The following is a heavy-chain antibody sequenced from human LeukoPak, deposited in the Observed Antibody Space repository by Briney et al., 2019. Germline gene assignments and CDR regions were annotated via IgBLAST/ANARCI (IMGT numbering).Heavy chain of an antibody. Sequence: GASVKVSCKASGYTFTGYYMHWVRQAPGQGLEWMGWINPNSGGTNYAQKFQGRVTMTRDTSISTAYMELSSLRSEDTAVYYCARVNPDYGDSFDYWGQGTLVTVSS. V-gene: IGHV1-2*02. CDR2: INPNSGGT. CDR3: ARVNPDYGDSFDY. CDR1: GYTFTGYY. D-gene: IGHD4-17*01. J-gene: IGHJ4*02.